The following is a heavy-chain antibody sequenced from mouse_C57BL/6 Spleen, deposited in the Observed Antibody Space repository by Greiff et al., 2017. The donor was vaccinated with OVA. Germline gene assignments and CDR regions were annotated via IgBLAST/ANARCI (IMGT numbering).Heavy chain of an antibody. V-gene: IGHV1-15*01. J-gene: IGHJ2*01. CDR1: GYTFTDYE. Sequence: VKLQESGAELVRPGASVTLSCKASGYTFTDYEMHWVKQTPVHGLEWIGAIDPETGGTAYNQKFKGKAILTADKSSSTAYMELRSLTSEDSAVYYCTKGWDWGQGTTLTVSS. D-gene: IGHD2-3*01. CDR2: IDPETGGT. CDR3: TKGWD.